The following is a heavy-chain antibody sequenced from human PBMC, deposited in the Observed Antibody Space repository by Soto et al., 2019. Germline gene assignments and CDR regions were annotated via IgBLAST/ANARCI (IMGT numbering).Heavy chain of an antibody. CDR2: IIPIFGTA. D-gene: IGHD2-15*01. J-gene: IGHJ5*02. CDR3: ARDPPPYCSGGSCNNWFDP. CDR1: GGTFSSYA. V-gene: IGHV1-69*12. Sequence: QVQLVQSGAEVKKPGSSVKVSCKTSGGTFSSYAISWVRQAPGQGLEWVGGIIPIFGTANYAQKFQGRVTITADESTSTAYMELSSLRSEDTAVYYCARDPPPYCSGGSCNNWFDPWGQGTLVTVSS.